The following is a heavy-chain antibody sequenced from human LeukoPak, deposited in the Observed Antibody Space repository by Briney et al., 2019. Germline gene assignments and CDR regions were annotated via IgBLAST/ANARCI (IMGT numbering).Heavy chain of an antibody. CDR1: GFTFSDYY. Sequence: GGSLRLSCAASGFTFSDYYMSWIRQAPGKGLEWVSYISSSGSTIYYADSVKGRFTISRDDGKNSLYLQMNSLGAEDSAVYYCARAHDFWSGYGGNYMDVWGKGTTVTVSS. V-gene: IGHV3-11*04. CDR3: ARAHDFWSGYGGNYMDV. CDR2: ISSSGSTI. J-gene: IGHJ6*03. D-gene: IGHD3-3*01.